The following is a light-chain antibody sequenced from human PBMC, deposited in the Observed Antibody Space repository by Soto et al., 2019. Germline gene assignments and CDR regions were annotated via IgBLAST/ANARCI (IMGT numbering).Light chain of an antibody. CDR3: SSYTSSSTRGAV. CDR2: EVS. CDR1: SSDVGGYNY. V-gene: IGLV2-14*01. J-gene: IGLJ2*01. Sequence: QSVLTQPASVSGSPGQSITISCTGTSSDVGGYNYVSWYQQHPGKAPKLMIYEVSNRPSGVSNRFSGSKSGNTASLTISGLQAEDEADYYCSSYTSSSTRGAVFGGGTKVTVL.